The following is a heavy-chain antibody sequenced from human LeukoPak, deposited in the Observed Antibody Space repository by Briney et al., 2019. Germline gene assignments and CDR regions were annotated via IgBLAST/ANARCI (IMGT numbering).Heavy chain of an antibody. V-gene: IGHV3-30*18. CDR2: ISYDGSNK. CDR3: AKDLSPGYGDYVGY. Sequence: PGGSLRLSCAASGFTFSSYGMHWVRQAPGKGLEWVAVISYDGSNKYYADSVKGRFTIPRDNSKNTLYLQMNSLRAEDTAVYYCAKDLSPGYGDYVGYWGQGTLVTVSS. CDR1: GFTFSSYG. D-gene: IGHD4-17*01. J-gene: IGHJ4*02.